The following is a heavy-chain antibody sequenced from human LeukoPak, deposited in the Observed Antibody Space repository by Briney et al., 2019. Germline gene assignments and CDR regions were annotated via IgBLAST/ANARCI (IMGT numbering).Heavy chain of an antibody. J-gene: IGHJ6*03. CDR1: GGSISSYY. Sequence: SETLSLTCTVSGGSISSYYWSWIRQPPGKGLEWIGYIYYSGSTNYNPSLKSRVTISVDTSKNQFSLKLSSVTAADTAVYYCARDRYYDFWSGYPYYYYYYYMDVWGKGTTVTASS. V-gene: IGHV4-59*01. CDR2: IYYSGST. D-gene: IGHD3-3*01. CDR3: ARDRYYDFWSGYPYYYYYYYMDV.